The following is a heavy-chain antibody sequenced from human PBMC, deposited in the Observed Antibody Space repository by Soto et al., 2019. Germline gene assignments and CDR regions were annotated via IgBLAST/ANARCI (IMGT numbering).Heavy chain of an antibody. V-gene: IGHV3-23*01. J-gene: IGHJ5*02. D-gene: IGHD3-10*01. CDR1: GFMFSTTD. CDR2: IEGSGEIT. CDR3: VENSGWFNT. Sequence: PGGSLRLSCAASGFMFSTTDMSWVRQAPGKGLEWLTTIEGSGEITYYADSVKGRFTISRDNSKSTVYLQMDSPTADDTAVYFCVENSGWFNTWGQGTPVTVSS.